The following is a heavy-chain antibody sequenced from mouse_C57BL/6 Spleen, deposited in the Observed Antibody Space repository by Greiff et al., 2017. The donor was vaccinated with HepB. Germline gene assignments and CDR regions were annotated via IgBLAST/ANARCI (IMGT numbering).Heavy chain of an antibody. CDR3: ARGEDDYDGYYFDY. Sequence: QVQLQQSGPELVKPGASVKISCKASGYAFSSSWMNWVKQRPGKGLEWIGRIYPGDGDTNYNGKFKGKATLTADKSSGTAYMQLSSLTSEDSAVYFCARGEDDYDGYYFDYWGQGTTLTVSS. J-gene: IGHJ2*01. D-gene: IGHD2-4*01. V-gene: IGHV1-82*01. CDR2: IYPGDGDT. CDR1: GYAFSSSW.